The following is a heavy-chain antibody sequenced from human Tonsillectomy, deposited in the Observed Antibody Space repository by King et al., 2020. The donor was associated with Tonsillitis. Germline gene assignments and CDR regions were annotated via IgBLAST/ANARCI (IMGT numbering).Heavy chain of an antibody. V-gene: IGHV4-39*01. D-gene: IGHD3-22*01. J-gene: IGHJ4*02. CDR2: ISYSGST. CDR1: GGSISSSSYY. Sequence: LQLQESGPGLVKPSETLSLTCTVSGGSISSSSYYWGWIRQPPGKGLEWIGTISYSGSTYYNPSLKSRVTISVDTSKNHFSLKLSSVTASDTAVYCCARQLKPYFDSSDTYFDYWGQGTLVTVSS. CDR3: ARQLKPYFDSSDTYFDY.